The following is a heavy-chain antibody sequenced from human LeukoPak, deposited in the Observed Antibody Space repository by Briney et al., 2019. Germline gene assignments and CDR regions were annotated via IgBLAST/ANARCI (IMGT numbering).Heavy chain of an antibody. Sequence: PGGSLRLSCAVSGFTFSSYAMSWVRQAPGKGLEWVSAISGSGCRTYYADSVKGRFTISRDNSKNTLYLQMNSLRAEDTAVYYCAKSPGSYYTPYDAFDIWGQGTMVTVSS. D-gene: IGHD3-10*01. CDR3: AKSPGSYYTPYDAFDI. CDR1: GFTFSSYA. V-gene: IGHV3-23*01. CDR2: ISGSGCRT. J-gene: IGHJ3*02.